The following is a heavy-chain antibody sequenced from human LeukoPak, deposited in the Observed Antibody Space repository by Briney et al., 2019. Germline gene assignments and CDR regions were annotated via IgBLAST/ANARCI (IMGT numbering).Heavy chain of an antibody. V-gene: IGHV1-46*01. CDR1: GYNFIIYY. CDR2: INLSGGST. CDR3: AREDVVLVDGVRYLYYGLDV. D-gene: IGHD6-19*01. J-gene: IGHJ6*02. Sequence: GASVTVSCKASGYNFIIYYMHWERQAPGQGLEWMGIINLSGGSTGYAQKFQDRVIMTRDTSTSTVYMELSSLKSEDTAVYYCAREDVVLVDGVRYLYYGLDVWGQGTTVTVSS.